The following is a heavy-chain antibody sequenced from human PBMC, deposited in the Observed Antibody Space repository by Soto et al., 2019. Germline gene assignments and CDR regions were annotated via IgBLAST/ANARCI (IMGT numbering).Heavy chain of an antibody. CDR2: ISSNGGST. Sequence: GGSLRLSCAASGFTFSSYAMHWVRQAPGKGLEYVSAISSNGGSTYYANSVKGRFTISRDNSKNTLYLQMGSLRAEDMAVYYCAIAEYYYYYGMDFRAQRTTVTVSS. CDR1: GFTFSSYA. V-gene: IGHV3-64*01. J-gene: IGHJ6*02. CDR3: AIAEYYYYYGMDF.